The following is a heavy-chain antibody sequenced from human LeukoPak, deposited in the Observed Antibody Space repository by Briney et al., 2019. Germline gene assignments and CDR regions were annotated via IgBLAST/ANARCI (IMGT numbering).Heavy chain of an antibody. CDR2: IFHTGIT. Sequence: SETLSLTCAVSGYSICSGYYWGWIRQPPGKGLEWIGSIFHTGITYYNPSLKSRVTMSVDTSKNQFSLKLSSVTAADTAVYYCAAYWAYCSSTTCYGFDYWGQGTWSPSPQ. V-gene: IGHV4-38-2*01. J-gene: IGHJ4*02. D-gene: IGHD2-2*01. CDR3: AAYWAYCSSTTCYGFDY. CDR1: GYSICSGYY.